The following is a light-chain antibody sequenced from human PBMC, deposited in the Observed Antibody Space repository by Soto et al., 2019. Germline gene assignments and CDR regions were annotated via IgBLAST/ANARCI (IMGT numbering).Light chain of an antibody. Sequence: QSALTQPASVSGSPGQSITISCTGTSSDVGVYNYVSWYQQHPGKAPKLVIYDVTNRPSGVSDRFSGSKSGNTASLTISGLQAEDEADYYCSSYTSSITLIFGGGPKVTVL. CDR2: DVT. V-gene: IGLV2-14*01. CDR3: SSYTSSITLI. CDR1: SSDVGVYNY. J-gene: IGLJ2*01.